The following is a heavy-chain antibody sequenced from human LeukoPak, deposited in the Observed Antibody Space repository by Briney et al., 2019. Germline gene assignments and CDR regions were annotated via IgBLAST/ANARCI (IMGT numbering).Heavy chain of an antibody. Sequence: SETLSLTCTVSGYSISTSYYWGWIRQPPGKGLEWIGSIYHSGNTYYNPSLKSRVTISLDTSKNQFSLKLRSVTAADTAVYYCARDSGTTGEVKFDPWGQGTLVTVSS. CDR1: GYSISTSYY. D-gene: IGHD3-10*01. V-gene: IGHV4-38-2*02. CDR3: ARDSGTTGEVKFDP. J-gene: IGHJ5*02. CDR2: IYHSGNT.